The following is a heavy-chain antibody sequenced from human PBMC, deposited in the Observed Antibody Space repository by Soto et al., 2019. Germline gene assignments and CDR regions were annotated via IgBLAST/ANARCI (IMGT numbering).Heavy chain of an antibody. D-gene: IGHD6-13*01. CDR2: IYHSGST. CDR3: ARWAAAGTKRGAYYYYGMDV. J-gene: IGHJ6*02. Sequence: SETLSLTCAVSGGSISSGGYSWSWIRQPPGKGLEWIGYIYHSGSTYYNPSLKSRVTISVDTSKNQFSLKLSSVTAADTAVYYCARWAAAGTKRGAYYYYGMDVWGQGTTVTVSS. CDR1: GGSISSGGYS. V-gene: IGHV4-30-2*01.